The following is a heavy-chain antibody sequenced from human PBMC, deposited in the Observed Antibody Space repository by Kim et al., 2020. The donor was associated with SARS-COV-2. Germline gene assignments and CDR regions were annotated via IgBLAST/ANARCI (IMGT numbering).Heavy chain of an antibody. Sequence: SETLSLTCTVSGGSISSYNWSWIRQPPRKGLEWIGIIYYNGSTNSNPSLNSRVTITVDTSKNQFSLKLSSVTAADTAVDYCARVRITETAMVKDDAFDIWGQGTMVTVSS. D-gene: IGHD5-18*01. J-gene: IGHJ3*02. V-gene: IGHV4-59*13. CDR1: GGSISSYN. CDR2: IYYNGST. CDR3: ARVRITETAMVKDDAFDI.